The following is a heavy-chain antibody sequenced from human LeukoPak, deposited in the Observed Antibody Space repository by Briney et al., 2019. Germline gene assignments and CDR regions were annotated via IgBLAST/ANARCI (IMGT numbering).Heavy chain of an antibody. Sequence: GGSLRLSCAASGFTVSSNYMSWVRQAPGKGLEWVSYISSSGSTIYYADSVKGRFTISRDNAKNSLYVQMNSLRAEDTAVYYCARGASNWNFDYYGMDVWGQGTTVTVSS. CDR1: GFTVSSNY. CDR2: ISSSGSTI. V-gene: IGHV3-11*04. D-gene: IGHD1-1*01. CDR3: ARGASNWNFDYYGMDV. J-gene: IGHJ6*02.